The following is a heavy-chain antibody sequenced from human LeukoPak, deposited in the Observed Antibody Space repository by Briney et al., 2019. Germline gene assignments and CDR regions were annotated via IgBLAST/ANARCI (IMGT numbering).Heavy chain of an antibody. J-gene: IGHJ4*02. Sequence: GGSLRLSCAASGFTFSSYSMNWVRQAPGKGLEWVSSISSSSSYIYYADSVKGRFTISRDNAKNSLYLQMNSLRAEDTAVYYCARHAQSRAIATKWYYFDYWGQGTLVTVSS. CDR2: ISSSSSYI. CDR3: ARHAQSRAIATKWYYFDY. D-gene: IGHD2-21*01. CDR1: GFTFSSYS. V-gene: IGHV3-21*01.